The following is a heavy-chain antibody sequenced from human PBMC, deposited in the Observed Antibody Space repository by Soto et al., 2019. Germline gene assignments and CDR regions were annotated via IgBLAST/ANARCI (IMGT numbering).Heavy chain of an antibody. V-gene: IGHV1-18*04. Sequence: ASVKVSCKASGYIFTAYSMHWVRQAPGQGLELMGWISAYDGKTTYAEKFQGRVTLTTDTSTSTAYMELRSLRSDDTAIYYCARDPHEFWTSYWFDPWGQGTPVTVSS. J-gene: IGHJ5*02. CDR3: ARDPHEFWTSYWFDP. CDR2: ISAYDGKT. CDR1: GYIFTAYS. D-gene: IGHD3-3*01.